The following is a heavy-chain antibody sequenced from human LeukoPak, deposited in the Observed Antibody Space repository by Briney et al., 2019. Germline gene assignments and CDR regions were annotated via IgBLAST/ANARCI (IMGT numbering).Heavy chain of an antibody. CDR2: IKQDETEK. V-gene: IGHV3-7*01. Sequence: GGSLRLSCTASGFTFSNFWMGWVRQAPGKGLEWVANIKQDETEKFYPGSVKGRFTISRDNAKNSLYLQMNSLRAEDTAVYYCARDPPTYYDFWSGYYYFDYWGQGTLVTVSS. J-gene: IGHJ4*02. D-gene: IGHD3-3*01. CDR3: ARDPPTYYDFWSGYYYFDY. CDR1: GFTFSNFW.